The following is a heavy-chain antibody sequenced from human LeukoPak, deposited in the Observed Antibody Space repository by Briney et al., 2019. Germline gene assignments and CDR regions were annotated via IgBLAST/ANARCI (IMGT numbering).Heavy chain of an antibody. Sequence: PGGSLRLSCAASGFTFDDYAMHWVRQAPGEGLEWVSGISWNSGSIGYADSVKGRFTISRDNAKDSLYLQMNSLRAEDTALYYCAKDIHCSGGSCYKGGGFDYWGQGTLVTVSS. D-gene: IGHD2-15*01. CDR2: ISWNSGSI. CDR3: AKDIHCSGGSCYKGGGFDY. V-gene: IGHV3-9*01. J-gene: IGHJ4*02. CDR1: GFTFDDYA.